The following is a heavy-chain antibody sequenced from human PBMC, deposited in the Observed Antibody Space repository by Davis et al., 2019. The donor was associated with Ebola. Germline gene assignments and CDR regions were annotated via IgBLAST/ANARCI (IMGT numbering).Heavy chain of an antibody. CDR1: GFTPSSYA. J-gene: IGHJ4*02. V-gene: IGHV3-21*04. CDR3: ARRADY. CDR2: ISSGSSYI. Sequence: GGSLRLSCAASGFTPSSYAMNWVRQAPGKGLEWVSAISSGSSYIYYAESVKGRFTISRDNARNSLYLQMNSLRDEDTAVYYCARRADYWGQGTLVTVSS.